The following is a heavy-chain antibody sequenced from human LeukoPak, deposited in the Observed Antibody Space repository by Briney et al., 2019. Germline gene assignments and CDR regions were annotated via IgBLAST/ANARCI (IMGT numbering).Heavy chain of an antibody. CDR2: ITGNGGGT. Sequence: PGGSLGLSCAASGFTFSSYAMSWVRQAPGKGLEWVSGITGNGGGTSHADSVKGRFTISRDNSKNTLYLQMNSLTAEDTAVYYCAKDFVGVIPDAFDIWGQGTMITVSS. V-gene: IGHV3-23*01. D-gene: IGHD2-2*01. J-gene: IGHJ3*02. CDR3: AKDFVGVIPDAFDI. CDR1: GFTFSSYA.